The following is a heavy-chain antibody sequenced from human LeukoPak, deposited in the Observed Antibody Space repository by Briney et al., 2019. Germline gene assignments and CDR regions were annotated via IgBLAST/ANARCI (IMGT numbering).Heavy chain of an antibody. CDR2: ISGSGGST. Sequence: PGGSLRLSCEVFGFTFSTSAMSWVRQVPGKGLEGVSVISGSGGSTYYADSVKGRFTISRDNSKKTLYLQMNSLRAEDTAVYYCAKKGLGFYPSGMDVWGQGTTVTVSS. CDR1: GFTFSTSA. V-gene: IGHV3-23*01. D-gene: IGHD1-26*01. CDR3: AKKGLGFYPSGMDV. J-gene: IGHJ6*02.